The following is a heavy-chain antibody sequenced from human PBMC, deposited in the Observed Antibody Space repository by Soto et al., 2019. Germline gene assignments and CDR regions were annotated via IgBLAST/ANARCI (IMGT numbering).Heavy chain of an antibody. J-gene: IGHJ4*02. CDR1: GINYNTYA. V-gene: IGHV1-3*01. Sequence: QVQLVQSGAEVKKPGASVKLSCKTSGINYNTYAIHWVRQAPGQGLEWMGWINAGNGDTRYSQNFQGRVTLTRDTSASTVYMDLDSLKSEDTGVYYCARAISGYVTWGQGTLVTV. CDR3: ARAISGYVT. CDR2: INAGNGDT. D-gene: IGHD5-12*01.